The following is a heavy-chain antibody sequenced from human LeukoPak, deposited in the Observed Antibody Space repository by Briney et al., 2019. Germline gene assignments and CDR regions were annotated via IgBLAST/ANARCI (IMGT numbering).Heavy chain of an antibody. D-gene: IGHD5-18*01. CDR3: AKSSRPVTAMAFFDY. CDR2: ISGSGTNT. V-gene: IGHV3-23*01. J-gene: IGHJ4*02. CDR1: GFTFSSYG. Sequence: GGTLRLSCAASGFTFSSYGMSWVRQAPGKGLEWVSGISGSGTNTNYADSVKGRFTISRDNSKNTVYLQMKSLRAEDTAVYYCAKSSRPVTAMAFFDYWGQGTLVTVSS.